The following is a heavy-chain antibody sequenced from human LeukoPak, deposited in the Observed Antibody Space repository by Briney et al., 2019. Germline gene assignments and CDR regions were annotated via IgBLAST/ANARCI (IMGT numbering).Heavy chain of an antibody. Sequence: EASVKVSCKSSGYIFTDHFIHWVRQAPGQGLEWMGWINPHSGGTNYAQKFQGRVTMTRDTSISTAYMELSRLRSDDTAVYYCATYGASEVTGYPYFDYWGQGTLVTVSS. CDR1: GYIFTDHF. D-gene: IGHD3-9*01. CDR2: INPHSGGT. CDR3: ATYGASEVTGYPYFDY. J-gene: IGHJ4*02. V-gene: IGHV1-2*02.